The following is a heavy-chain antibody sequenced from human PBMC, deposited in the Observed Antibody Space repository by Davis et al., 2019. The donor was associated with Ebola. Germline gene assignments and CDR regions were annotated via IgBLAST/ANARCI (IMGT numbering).Heavy chain of an antibody. Sequence: GGSLRLSCAASGFTFSSYAMSWVRQPQGKGLEWVSAIIGSGGSTYYADSVKGRFTISRDNSKHTLYLQMNSLRAEDTAVYYCAKDPTSVGATFSHWGQGPLVTVSS. D-gene: IGHD1-26*01. V-gene: IGHV3-23*01. CDR1: GFTFSSYA. CDR3: AKDPTSVGATFSH. CDR2: IIGSGGST. J-gene: IGHJ4*02.